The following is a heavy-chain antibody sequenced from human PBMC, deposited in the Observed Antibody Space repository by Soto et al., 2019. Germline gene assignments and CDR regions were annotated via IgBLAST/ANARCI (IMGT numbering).Heavy chain of an antibody. J-gene: IGHJ4*02. CDR3: ARPYCTNGVCYPSYFDY. V-gene: IGHV3-33*01. D-gene: IGHD2-8*01. Sequence: PGGSLRLSCAASGFTFSSYGMHWVRQAPGKGLEWVAVIWYDGSNKYYADSVKGRFTISRDNSKNTLYLQMNSLRAEDTAVYYCARPYCTNGVCYPSYFDYWGQGTLVTVSS. CDR1: GFTFSSYG. CDR2: IWYDGSNK.